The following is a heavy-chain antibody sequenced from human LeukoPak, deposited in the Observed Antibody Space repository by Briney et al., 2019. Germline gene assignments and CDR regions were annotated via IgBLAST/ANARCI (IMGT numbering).Heavy chain of an antibody. V-gene: IGHV1-69*01. CDR3: ARRRRGIQLWPMTFDY. CDR1: GGTFSSYA. Sequence: GSSVKVSCKASGGTFSSYAISWVRQAPGQGLEWMGGIIPIFGTANYAQKFQGRVTITADESTSTAYMELSSLRSEDTAVYYCARRRRGIQLWPMTFDYWGQGTLVTVSS. J-gene: IGHJ4*02. CDR2: IIPIFGTA. D-gene: IGHD5-18*01.